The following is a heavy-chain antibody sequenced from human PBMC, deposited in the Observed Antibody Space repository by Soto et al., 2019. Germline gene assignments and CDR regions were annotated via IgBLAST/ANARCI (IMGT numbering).Heavy chain of an antibody. CDR2: IYPSGST. CDR3: ARVSPSADIDN. CDR1: GYSISSGYY. V-gene: IGHV4-38-2*01. D-gene: IGHD2-15*01. Sequence: PSETLSLTCAVSGYSISSGYYWGWIRQPPGKGLEWIANIYPSGSTYHNPSLRSRVTISVDTSKNQFSLKLRSVTATDTAVYYCARVSPSADIDNWGQGPTVTVYS. J-gene: IGHJ6*02.